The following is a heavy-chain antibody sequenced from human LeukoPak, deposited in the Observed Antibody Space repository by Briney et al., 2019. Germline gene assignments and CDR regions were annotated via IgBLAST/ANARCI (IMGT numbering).Heavy chain of an antibody. CDR3: ARDAPPSSFDI. D-gene: IGHD6-6*01. CDR1: GCSLTSRHY. V-gene: IGHV4-39*07. CDR2: ISYTGNS. J-gene: IGHJ3*02. Sequence: PSETLSLTCTVSGCSLTSRHYWGWIRQPPGKGLEWIGRISYTGNSYYNPALKSRVIISVDTSKNQFSLKLTSVTAADTAVYYCARDAPPSSFDIWGQGTMVTVSS.